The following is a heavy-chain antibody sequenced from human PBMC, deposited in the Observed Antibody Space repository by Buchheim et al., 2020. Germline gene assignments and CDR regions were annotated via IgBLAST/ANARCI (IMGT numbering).Heavy chain of an antibody. CDR2: ISSSGGTV. J-gene: IGHJ4*02. V-gene: IGHV3-48*03. D-gene: IGHD3-10*01. CDR1: GFTFSSYE. Sequence: EVQLVESGGGLVQPGGSLRLSCAASGFTFSSYEMNWVRQAPGKGLEWVSYISSSGGTVYYADSVKGRFTISRDNAKNSLFLQMNSLRAEDTAVYYWARDEYGSGSYWVYWGQGTL. CDR3: ARDEYGSGSYWVY.